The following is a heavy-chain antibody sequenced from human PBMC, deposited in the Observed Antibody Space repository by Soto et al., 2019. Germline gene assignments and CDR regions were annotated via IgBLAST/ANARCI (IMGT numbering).Heavy chain of an antibody. CDR2: IYWEDDN. Sequence: QITLKESGPTLVKPTQTLTLTCTFSGFSLSTSGVAVGWIRQSPGKAREWLSVIYWEDDNRSSPSLRNRLTITKDTSKNQVVLTMTNLDPVDTATYYCAHRDRASGGLFDHWGQGILVTVSS. CDR3: AHRDRASGGLFDH. D-gene: IGHD3-10*01. J-gene: IGHJ4*02. CDR1: GFSLSTSGVA. V-gene: IGHV2-5*02.